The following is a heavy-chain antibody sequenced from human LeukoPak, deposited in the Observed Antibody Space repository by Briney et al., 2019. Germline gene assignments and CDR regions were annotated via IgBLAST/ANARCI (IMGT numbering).Heavy chain of an antibody. CDR2: FDPEDGET. CDR1: GYTLTELS. J-gene: IGHJ6*02. CDR3: ASRSRHYYYGMDV. D-gene: IGHD5/OR15-5a*01. V-gene: IGHV1-24*01. Sequence: PAASVKVSRKVSGYTLTELSMHWVRQAPGKGLEWTGGFDPEDGETIYAQKFQGRVTMTEDTSTDTACMELSSLRSEDTAVYYCASRSRHYYYGMDVWGQGTTVTVSS.